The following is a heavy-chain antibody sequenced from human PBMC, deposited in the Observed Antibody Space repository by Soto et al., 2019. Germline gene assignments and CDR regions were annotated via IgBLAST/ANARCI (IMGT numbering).Heavy chain of an antibody. D-gene: IGHD5-18*01. CDR1: GGSISRYY. Sequence: SETLSLTCTVSGGSISRYYWSWVRQSPGKGLEWIGYIYYSGTTNYNPSLRSRVTISVDTSNNQFSLRLTSVTAADTAVYYCSRAPSAYSRDYGMDFCGQGTTVTVSS. J-gene: IGHJ6*02. CDR3: SRAPSAYSRDYGMDF. V-gene: IGHV4-59*01. CDR2: IYYSGTT.